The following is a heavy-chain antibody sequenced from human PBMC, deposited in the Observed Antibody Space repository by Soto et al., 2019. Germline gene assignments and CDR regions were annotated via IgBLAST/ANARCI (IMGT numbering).Heavy chain of an antibody. Sequence: GASVKVSCKASGGTFSSYAISWVRQAPGQGLEWMGGIIPIFGTANYAQKFQGRVTITADKSTSTAYMELSSLRSEDTAVYYCAVPNYDFWSGYPRLTTTYDYGMDVWGQGTTVTVSS. V-gene: IGHV1-69*06. CDR1: GGTFSSYA. CDR2: IIPIFGTA. CDR3: AVPNYDFWSGYPRLTTTYDYGMDV. J-gene: IGHJ6*02. D-gene: IGHD3-3*01.